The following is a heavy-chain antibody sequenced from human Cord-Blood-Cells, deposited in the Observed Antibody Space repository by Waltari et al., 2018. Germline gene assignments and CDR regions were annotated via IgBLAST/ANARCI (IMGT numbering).Heavy chain of an antibody. CDR3: AGWFRELFDY. D-gene: IGHD3-10*01. J-gene: IGHJ4*02. Sequence: QVQLQESGPGLVKPSETLSLTCTVSGGSISSYYWSWIRQPPGKGLEWIGYIYYSGSTNYNPSLESRVTISVDTSKNQFSLKLSSVTAADTAVYYCAGWFRELFDYWGQGTLVTVSS. V-gene: IGHV4-59*08. CDR1: GGSISSYY. CDR2: IYYSGST.